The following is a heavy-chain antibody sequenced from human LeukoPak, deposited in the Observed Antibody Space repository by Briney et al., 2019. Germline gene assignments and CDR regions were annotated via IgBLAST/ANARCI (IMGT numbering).Heavy chain of an antibody. V-gene: IGHV4-31*03. D-gene: IGHD3-22*01. CDR1: GGSINSGGYY. J-gene: IGHJ4*02. CDR2: ISHSGST. CDR3: ARGGYYYDTCGPFDY. Sequence: SETLSLTCTVSGGSINSGGYYWSWIRQHPGKGLEWIGYISHSGSTSYNPSLKSRVTISVDTFNNEFSLRLTSVTAADTAVYYCARGGYYYDTCGPFDYWGQGTLVTVSS.